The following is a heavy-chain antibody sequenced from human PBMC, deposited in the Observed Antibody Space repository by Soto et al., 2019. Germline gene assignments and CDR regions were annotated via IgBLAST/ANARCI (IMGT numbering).Heavy chain of an antibody. J-gene: IGHJ4*02. Sequence: QVRLQESGPGLVKPAETLSLTCSVSGDSINSYYWTWIRQPPGKGLEYIGYIYNSGTTNYNPSLKSRVAISVDMSKKQSSLKLTSVTAADPAVYYCARLMTMPNYFAYWGQRALVTVSS. CDR2: IYNSGTT. D-gene: IGHD2-2*01. V-gene: IGHV4-59*08. CDR1: GDSINSYY. CDR3: ARLMTMPNYFAY.